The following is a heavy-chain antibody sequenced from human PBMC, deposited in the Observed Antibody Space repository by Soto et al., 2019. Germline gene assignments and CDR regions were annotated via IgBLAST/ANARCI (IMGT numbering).Heavy chain of an antibody. CDR2: IYYSGST. Sequence: PSETLSLTCTVSGGSIISDYWSWIRQPPGKGLEWIGYIYYSGSTNYNPSLKSRVTISVDTSKNQFSLKLSSVTAADTAVYYCAREVVGAINWFDPWGQGTLVTVSS. CDR1: GGSIISDY. D-gene: IGHD1-26*01. J-gene: IGHJ5*02. V-gene: IGHV4-59*01. CDR3: AREVVGAINWFDP.